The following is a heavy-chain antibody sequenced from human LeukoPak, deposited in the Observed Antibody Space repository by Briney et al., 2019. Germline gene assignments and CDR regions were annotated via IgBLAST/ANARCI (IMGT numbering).Heavy chain of an antibody. V-gene: IGHV3-30*18. Sequence: PGRSLRLSCAASGFTFSSYGMHWVRQAPGKGLEWVAVISYDGSSKYYADSVKGRFTISRDNSKNTLYLQMSSLRAEDTAVYYCAKFGADDILTGYRSWGQGTLVTVSS. J-gene: IGHJ5*02. CDR3: AKFGADDILTGYRS. CDR1: GFTFSSYG. CDR2: ISYDGSSK. D-gene: IGHD3-9*01.